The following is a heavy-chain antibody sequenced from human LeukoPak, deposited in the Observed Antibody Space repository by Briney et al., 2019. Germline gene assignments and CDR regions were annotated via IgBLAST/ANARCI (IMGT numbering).Heavy chain of an antibody. J-gene: IGHJ1*01. D-gene: IGHD4-17*01. CDR2: IYSGGII. Sequence: GGSLRLSCEASGFSVSSRSMNWVRQAPGKGLEWVSIIYSGGIIYYADSVKGRFTFSKDNSKNTLYLQMNSLRVEDTAVYYCARGSTVASEGFWGPGTLVTVSS. V-gene: IGHV3-66*01. CDR3: ARGSTVASEGF. CDR1: GFSVSSRS.